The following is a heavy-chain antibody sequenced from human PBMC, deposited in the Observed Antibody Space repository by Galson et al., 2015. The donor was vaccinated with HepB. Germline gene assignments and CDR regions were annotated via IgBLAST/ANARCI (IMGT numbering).Heavy chain of an antibody. D-gene: IGHD3-10*01. CDR3: ARDYYDGFDI. CDR2: ISGSGGST. V-gene: IGHV3-23*01. Sequence: SLRLSCAASGFTFGSYGMHWVRQAPGKGLEWVSAISGSGGSTYYADSVKGRFTISRDNAKNTLYLQMNSLRAEDTAVYYCARDYYDGFDIWGQGTMVTVSS. J-gene: IGHJ3*02. CDR1: GFTFGSYG.